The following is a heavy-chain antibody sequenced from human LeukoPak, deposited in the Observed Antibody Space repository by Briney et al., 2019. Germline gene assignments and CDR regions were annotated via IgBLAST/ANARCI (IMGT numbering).Heavy chain of an antibody. V-gene: IGHV3-15*01. CDR1: GFTFSNAW. D-gene: IGHD4-17*01. J-gene: IGHJ4*02. Sequence: KSGGSLRLSCAASGFTFSNAWMSWVRQAPGKGLEWVGRIKGKTDGGTTDYAAPVKGRFTISRDDSKNTLYLQMNSLKTEDTAVYYCTTSYYGDYDDYWGQGTLVTVSS. CDR2: IKGKTDGGTT. CDR3: TTSYYGDYDDY.